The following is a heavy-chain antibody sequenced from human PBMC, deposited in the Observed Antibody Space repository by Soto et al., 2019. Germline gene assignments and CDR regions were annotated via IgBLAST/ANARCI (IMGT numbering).Heavy chain of an antibody. D-gene: IGHD6-6*01. CDR1: GGTFSSYT. J-gene: IGHJ4*02. CDR3: ARAQSSSRGDY. V-gene: IGHV1-69*02. Sequence: QVQLVQSGAEVKKPGSSVKVSCKASGGTFSSYTISWVRQAPGQGLEWMGRIIPILGIANYAQKFKGRVTITADKSTCTAYMELSSLRSEDTAVYSCARAQSSSRGDYWGQGTLVAVSS. CDR2: IIPILGIA.